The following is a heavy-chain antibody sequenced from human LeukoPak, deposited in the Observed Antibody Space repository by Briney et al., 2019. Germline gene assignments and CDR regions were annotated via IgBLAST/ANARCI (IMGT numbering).Heavy chain of an antibody. D-gene: IGHD5-12*01. CDR3: ASPIVATKFYYYYGMDV. V-gene: IGHV1-69*13. Sequence: ASVKVSCKASGGTFSSYAISWVRQAPGQGLEWMGGIIPIFGTANYAQKFQGRVTITADESTSTAYMELSSLRSEDTAVYYCASPIVATKFYYYYGMDVWGQGTTVTVS. CDR1: GGTFSSYA. CDR2: IIPIFGTA. J-gene: IGHJ6*02.